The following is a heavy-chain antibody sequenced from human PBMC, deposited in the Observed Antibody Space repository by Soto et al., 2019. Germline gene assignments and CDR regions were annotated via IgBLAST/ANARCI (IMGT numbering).Heavy chain of an antibody. CDR2: INPSGGST. CDR3: ARVPRGAVAGGNSYFDY. Sequence: ASVKVSCKASGYTFTSYYIHWVRQAPGQGLEWMGIINPSGGSTSYAQKFQGRVTMTRDTSTSTVYMELSSLRSEDTAVYYCARVPRGAVAGGNSYFDYWGQGTLVTVSS. J-gene: IGHJ4*02. CDR1: GYTFTSYY. V-gene: IGHV1-46*01. D-gene: IGHD6-19*01.